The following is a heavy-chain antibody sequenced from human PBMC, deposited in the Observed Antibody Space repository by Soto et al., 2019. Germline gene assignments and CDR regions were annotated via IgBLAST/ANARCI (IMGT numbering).Heavy chain of an antibody. CDR1: GFTFSTYS. CDR3: TRIYCSSTTCSNFDY. CDR2: INPDGGEP. Sequence: GGSLRLSCAASGFTFSTYSMHWVRQAPGKGLVWVSRINPDGGEPTYAGSVKGRFTISRDNAKNTLYLQMNSLSAEDTAVYYCTRIYCSSTTCSNFDYWGRGTLVTVSS. V-gene: IGHV3-74*01. J-gene: IGHJ4*02. D-gene: IGHD2-2*01.